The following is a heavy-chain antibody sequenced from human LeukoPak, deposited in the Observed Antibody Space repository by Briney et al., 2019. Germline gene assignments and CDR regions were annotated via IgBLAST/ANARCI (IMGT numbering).Heavy chain of an antibody. CDR2: IKQDGSEK. CDR1: GFTFSSYW. Sequence: QAGGSLRLSCAASGFTFSSYWMSWVRQAPGKGLEWVANIKQDGSEKYYVDSVKGRFTISRDNSKNTLYLQMNSLRAEDTAVYYCAKPKYYDSSGPLWHWGQGTLVTVSS. J-gene: IGHJ1*01. D-gene: IGHD3-22*01. V-gene: IGHV3-7*01. CDR3: AKPKYYDSSGPLWH.